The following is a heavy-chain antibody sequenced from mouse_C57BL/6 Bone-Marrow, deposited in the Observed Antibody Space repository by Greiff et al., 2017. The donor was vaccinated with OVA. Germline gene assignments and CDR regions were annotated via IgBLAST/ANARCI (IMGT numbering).Heavy chain of an antibody. CDR1: GYTFTSYW. CDR2: IHPSDSDT. Sequence: QVQLQQPGAELVKPGASVKVSCKASGYTFTSYWMHWVKQRPGQGLEWIGRIHPSDSDTNYNQKFKGKATLTVDKSSSTAYMRLSSLTSEDSAVYYCAIDYYYGSSFWYFDVWGTGTTVTVSS. CDR3: AIDYYYGSSFWYFDV. V-gene: IGHV1-74*01. J-gene: IGHJ1*03. D-gene: IGHD1-1*01.